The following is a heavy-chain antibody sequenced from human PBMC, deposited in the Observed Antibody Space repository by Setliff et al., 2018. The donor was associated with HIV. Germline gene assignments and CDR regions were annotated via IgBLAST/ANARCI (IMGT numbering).Heavy chain of an antibody. CDR2: IYDSEST. Sequence: SETLSLTCTVSGGSISSGDYYWSWIRQPPGKGLEWIGNIYDSESTYYNPSLKSRVTISVDTSKNHFSLKLNSVTAADTAVYYCARIGSGWSVGWFDPWGQGTLVTVSS. V-gene: IGHV4-30-4*08. J-gene: IGHJ5*02. D-gene: IGHD6-13*01. CDR3: ARIGSGWSVGWFDP. CDR1: GGSISSGDYY.